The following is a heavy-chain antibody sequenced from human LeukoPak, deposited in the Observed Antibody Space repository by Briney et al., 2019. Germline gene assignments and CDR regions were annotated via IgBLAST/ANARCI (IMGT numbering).Heavy chain of an antibody. J-gene: IGHJ4*02. CDR1: GGTFSSYA. D-gene: IGHD5-18*01. Sequence: ASVKVSCKASGGTFSSYAISWVRQAPGQGLEWMGRIIPILGIANYAQKFQGRVTITADKSTSTAYMELRSLRSDDTAVYYCARDREYSYGPPGYWGQGTLVTVSS. V-gene: IGHV1-69*04. CDR3: ARDREYSYGPPGY. CDR2: IIPILGIA.